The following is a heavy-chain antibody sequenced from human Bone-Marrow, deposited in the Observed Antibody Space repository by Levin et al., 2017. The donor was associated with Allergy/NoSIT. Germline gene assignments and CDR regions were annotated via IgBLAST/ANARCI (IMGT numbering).Heavy chain of an antibody. V-gene: IGHV3-72*01. CDR2: IRNKGERYTT. CDR1: GFTFSDYY. J-gene: IGHJ3*01. D-gene: IGHD2-15*01. Sequence: GGSLRLSCAASGFTFSDYYMDWVRQAPGKGLEWVGRIRNKGERYTTEYAASVKRRFSISRDDSKKSLYLQMDGLYLEDTALYYCARSFTPGYPDGFDLWGQGTMVTVSS. CDR3: ARSFTPGYPDGFDL.